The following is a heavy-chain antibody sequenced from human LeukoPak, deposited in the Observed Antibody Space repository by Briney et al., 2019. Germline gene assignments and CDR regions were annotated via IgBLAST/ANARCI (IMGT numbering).Heavy chain of an antibody. V-gene: IGHV1-18*01. CDR2: ISTYNGNA. CDR1: GYIFTQYG. J-gene: IGHJ3*02. CDR3: ATPLRLGELSSVDAFDI. D-gene: IGHD3-16*02. Sequence: ASVKVSCKASGYIFTQYGISWVRQAPGQGLEWMAWISTYNGNANYAQKFQGRVTMTTDTSTSTAYMELRSLSSDDTAVYYCATPLRLGELSSVDAFDIWGQGTMVTVSS.